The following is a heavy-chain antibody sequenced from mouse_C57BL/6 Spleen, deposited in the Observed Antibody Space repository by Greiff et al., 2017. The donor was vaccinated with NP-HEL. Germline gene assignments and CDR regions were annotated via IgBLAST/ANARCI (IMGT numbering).Heavy chain of an antibody. D-gene: IGHD1-1*01. CDR1: GYSITSGYY. J-gene: IGHJ1*03. Sequence: DVKLVESGPGLVKPSQSLSLTCSVTGYSITSGYYWNWIRQFPGNKLEWMGYISYDGSNNYNPSLKNRISITRDTSKNQFFLKLNSVTTEDTATYYCARDYGSSYGYFDVWGTGTTVTVSS. CDR3: ARDYGSSYGYFDV. CDR2: ISYDGSN. V-gene: IGHV3-6*01.